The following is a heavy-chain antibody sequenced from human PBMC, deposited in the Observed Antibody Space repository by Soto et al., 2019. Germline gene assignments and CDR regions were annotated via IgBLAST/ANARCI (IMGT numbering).Heavy chain of an antibody. CDR1: GGSISSGGYY. V-gene: IGHV4-31*03. Sequence: SEPLSLTCTVSGGSISSGGYYWSWIRQHPGKGLEWIGYIYYSGSTYYNPSLKSRDTISVDTSKNQFSLKLSSVTAADTAVYYCARVPHANIYDSSGYYFDYWGQGTLVTVSS. CDR3: ARVPHANIYDSSGYYFDY. D-gene: IGHD3-22*01. CDR2: IYYSGST. J-gene: IGHJ4*02.